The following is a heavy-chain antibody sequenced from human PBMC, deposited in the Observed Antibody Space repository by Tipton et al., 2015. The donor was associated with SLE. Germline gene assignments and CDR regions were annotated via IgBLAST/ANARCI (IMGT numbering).Heavy chain of an antibody. CDR1: QFTLSDYY. CDR2: SSGSGTSR. Sequence: QLVQSGGGLVEPGGSLRLSCEGSQFTLSDYYMNWIRRAPGKGLEWISYSSGSGTSRYYADSVRGRFTISRDNAKNSVYLEMNSLRVEDTAVYYCTRGVFSDLWGQGTLVTVSS. V-gene: IGHV3-11*01. J-gene: IGHJ5*02. CDR3: TRGVFSDL.